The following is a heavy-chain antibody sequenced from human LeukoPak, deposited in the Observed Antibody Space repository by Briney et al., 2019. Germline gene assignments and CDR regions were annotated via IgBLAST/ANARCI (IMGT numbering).Heavy chain of an antibody. J-gene: IGHJ4*02. Sequence: SETLSLTCTVSGGSISSRSDYWAWIRQPPGKGLEWIGNIYFSGSTYYNPSLISRVTISVDTSKNQFSLKLSSVTAAGTAVYYCARLTESKIRSSREKLYYFDYWGQGTLVTVSS. CDR1: GGSISSRSDY. V-gene: IGHV4-39*01. CDR3: ARLTESKIRSSREKLYYFDY. D-gene: IGHD6-13*01. CDR2: IYFSGST.